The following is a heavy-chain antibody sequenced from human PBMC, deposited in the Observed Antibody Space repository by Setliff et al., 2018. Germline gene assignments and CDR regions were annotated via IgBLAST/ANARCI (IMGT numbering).Heavy chain of an antibody. CDR1: GGSIRNYY. Sequence: PSETLSLTCTVSGGSIRNYYWSWIRQPPGKGLEWIGYIYYSGNTNYNPSLKSRVTISVDTSKNQFSLKLSSVTAADTAVYYCARGAGWWDLWGQGTLVTVSS. J-gene: IGHJ5*02. V-gene: IGHV4-59*01. CDR3: ARGAGWWDL. CDR2: IYYSGNT.